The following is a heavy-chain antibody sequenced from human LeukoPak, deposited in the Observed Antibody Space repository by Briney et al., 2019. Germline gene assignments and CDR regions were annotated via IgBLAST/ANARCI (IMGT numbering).Heavy chain of an antibody. CDR2: ISGSGGST. CDR1: GFTFSSYA. Sequence: GGSLRLSCAASGFTFSSYAMSWVRQAPGKGLEWVSAISGSGGSTYYADSVKGRFTISRDNSKNTLYLQTNSLRAEDTAVYYCAKVVEGYYDSSGYYYSQGFLYYFDYWGQGTLVTVSS. J-gene: IGHJ4*02. CDR3: AKVVEGYYDSSGYYYSQGFLYYFDY. V-gene: IGHV3-23*01. D-gene: IGHD3-22*01.